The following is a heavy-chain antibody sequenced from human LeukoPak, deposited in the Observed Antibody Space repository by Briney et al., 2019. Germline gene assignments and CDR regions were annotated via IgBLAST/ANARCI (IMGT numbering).Heavy chain of an antibody. J-gene: IGHJ4*02. D-gene: IGHD2-21*02. CDR3: ARGLAYCGGDCHSGRPIYYFDY. V-gene: IGHV1-46*01. CDR2: INPSGGST. CDR1: GYTFTSYY. Sequence: ASVKVSCKASGYTFTSYYMHWVRQAPGQGLEWMGIINPSGGSTSYAQKFQGRVTMTRDTSTSTVYMELSSLRSEDTAVYYCARGLAYCGGDCHSGRPIYYFDYWGQGTLVTVSS.